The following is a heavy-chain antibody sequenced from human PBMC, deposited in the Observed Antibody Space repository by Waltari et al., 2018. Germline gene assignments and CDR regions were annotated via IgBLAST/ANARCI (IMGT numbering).Heavy chain of an antibody. J-gene: IGHJ6*02. V-gene: IGHV4-61*09. CDR2: IYTSGST. Sequence: QVQLQESGPGLVKPSQTLSLPCPVSGGSISSGSYYWSWMRQPAGQGLEWIGHIYTSGSTNYNPSLKSRVTISVDTSKNQFSLKLSSVTAADTAVYYCARRTEKSYSSGWSSFGMDVWGQGTTVTVSS. D-gene: IGHD6-19*01. CDR1: GGSISSGSYY. CDR3: ARRTEKSYSSGWSSFGMDV.